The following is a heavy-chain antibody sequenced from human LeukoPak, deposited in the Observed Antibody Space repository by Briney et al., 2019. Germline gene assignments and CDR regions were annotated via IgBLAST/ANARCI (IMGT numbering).Heavy chain of an antibody. CDR1: GYTFSGYF. D-gene: IGHD4-11*01. CDR3: ARGQPYGNYNYFDS. J-gene: IGHJ5*01. V-gene: IGHV1-2*06. Sequence: GASVKVSCKASGYTFSGYFIHWVRQAHGQGLEWMGRINPNTGYPNHAQNFQGRVTMTRDTSISTAYMELSRLTTDDTAVYFCARGQPYGNYNYFDSWGQGTLVTVSS. CDR2: INPNTGYP.